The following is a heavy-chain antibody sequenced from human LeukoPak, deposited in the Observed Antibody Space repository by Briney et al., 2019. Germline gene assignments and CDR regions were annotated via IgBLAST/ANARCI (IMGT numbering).Heavy chain of an antibody. V-gene: IGHV5-51*01. CDR3: ATIFSNKDYWYFDL. Sequence: GESLKISCKGSGYSFATYWIGWVRHMPGKGLGWMGIIYPGDSDTRYSPSFQGQVTISADKSINTTYLQWSRLKASDTAMYYCATIFSNKDYWYFDLWGRGTLVTVSS. CDR2: IYPGDSDT. J-gene: IGHJ2*01. CDR1: GYSFATYW. D-gene: IGHD3-3*02.